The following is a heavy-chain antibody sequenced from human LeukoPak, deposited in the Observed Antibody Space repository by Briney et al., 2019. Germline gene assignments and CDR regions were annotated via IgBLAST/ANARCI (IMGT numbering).Heavy chain of an antibody. J-gene: IGHJ6*03. CDR2: IYHSGST. D-gene: IGHD3-22*01. CDR1: GYSISSGYY. Sequence: SETLSLTCTVSGYSISSGYYWGWIRQPPGKGLEWIGSIYHSGSTYYNPSLKSRVTISVDTSKNQFSLKLSSVTAADTAVYYCARSSHFDRRYYMDVWGTGTTVTVSS. CDR3: ARSSHFDRRYYMDV. V-gene: IGHV4-38-2*02.